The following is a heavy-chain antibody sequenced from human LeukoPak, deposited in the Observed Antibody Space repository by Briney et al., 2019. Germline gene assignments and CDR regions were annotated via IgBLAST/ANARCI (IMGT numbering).Heavy chain of an antibody. J-gene: IGHJ5*02. D-gene: IGHD2-2*01. CDR2: IYYSGST. V-gene: IGHV4-39*01. Sequence: AETLSLTCTVSGGSISSTSYYWGCIRQPPGKGLEWIGIIYYSGSTYYNPSLKSRLTMSVDTSKNQFSLKLSSVTAADTAVYYCARPGYCTSTSCPSMDNWFDPWGQGTLVTVSS. CDR3: ARPGYCTSTSCPSMDNWFDP. CDR1: GGSISSTSYY.